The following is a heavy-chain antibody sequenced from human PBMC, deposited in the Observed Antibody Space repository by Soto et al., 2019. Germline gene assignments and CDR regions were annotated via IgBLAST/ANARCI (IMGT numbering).Heavy chain of an antibody. CDR1: GYSFTTHW. Sequence: GESLKISCQGSGYSFTTHWISWVRQMPGKGLEWMGRIDPSDSYTNYSSSFQGHVTISADKSISTAYLQWSSLKASDTAMYYCARLDNYYGMDVWGQGTTVTVSS. V-gene: IGHV5-10-1*01. J-gene: IGHJ6*02. CDR3: ARLDNYYGMDV. CDR2: IDPSDSYT. D-gene: IGHD3-9*01.